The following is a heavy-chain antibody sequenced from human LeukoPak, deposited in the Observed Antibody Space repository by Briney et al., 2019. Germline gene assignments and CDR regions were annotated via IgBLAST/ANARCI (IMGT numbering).Heavy chain of an antibody. Sequence: PGGSLRLSCAASGFTFSSYEMNWVRQAPGKGLEWVSYISSSGSTIYYADSVKGRFTISRDNAKNSLYLQMNSLRAEDTAVYYCARVRGGKNPLGYFDLWGRGTLVTVSS. CDR1: GFTFSSYE. CDR2: ISSSGSTI. J-gene: IGHJ2*01. D-gene: IGHD4-23*01. V-gene: IGHV3-48*03. CDR3: ARVRGGKNPLGYFDL.